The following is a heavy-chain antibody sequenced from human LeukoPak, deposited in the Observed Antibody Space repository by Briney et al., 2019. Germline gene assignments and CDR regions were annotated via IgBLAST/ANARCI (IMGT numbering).Heavy chain of an antibody. CDR3: ARVPGIAAAGEVWNWFDP. CDR2: INPSGGST. CDR1: GYTFTSYY. Sequence: GASVKVSCKASGYTFTSYYMHWVRQAPGQGLEWMGIINPSGGSTSYAQKFQGRVTMTRDTSTSTVYMELSSLRSEDTAVYYCARVPGIAAAGEVWNWFDPWGQGTLVTVSS. D-gene: IGHD6-13*01. V-gene: IGHV1-46*01. J-gene: IGHJ5*02.